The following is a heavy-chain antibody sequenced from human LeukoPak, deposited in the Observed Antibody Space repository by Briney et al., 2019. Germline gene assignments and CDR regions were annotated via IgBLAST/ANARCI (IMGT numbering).Heavy chain of an antibody. J-gene: IGHJ3*02. Sequence: GGSLRLSCAASGFTVSSNYMSWVRQAPGKGLEWVSVIYSGGSTYYADSVKGRFTISRDNSKNTLYPQMNSLRAEDTALYYCARNYYDSSADIWGQGTMVTVSS. CDR3: ARNYYDSSADI. D-gene: IGHD3-22*01. CDR2: IYSGGST. CDR1: GFTVSSNY. V-gene: IGHV3-53*01.